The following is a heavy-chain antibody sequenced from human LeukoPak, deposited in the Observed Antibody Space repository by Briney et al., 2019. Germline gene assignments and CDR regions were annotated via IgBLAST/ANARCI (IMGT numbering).Heavy chain of an antibody. J-gene: IGHJ4*02. CDR1: GFTFSSYS. V-gene: IGHV3-21*01. CDR2: ISSSSSYI. CDR3: ASMTTVTPAVDY. Sequence: GGSLRLSCAASGFTFSSYSMNWVRQAPGKGLEWVSSISSSSSYIYYADSVKGRFTISRDNPKNSLYLQMNSLRAEDTAVYSCASMTTVTPAVDYWGQGTLVTVSS. D-gene: IGHD4-17*01.